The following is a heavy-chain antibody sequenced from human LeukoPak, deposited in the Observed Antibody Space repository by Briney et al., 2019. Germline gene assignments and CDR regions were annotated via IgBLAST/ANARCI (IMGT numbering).Heavy chain of an antibody. CDR1: GFTFSSYS. Sequence: GGSLRLSCAASGFTFSSYSMNWVRQAPGKGLEWVSSISSSSSYIYYADSVKGRFTISRDNAKNSLYLQMNSLRAEDTAVYFCAKDRAYSASYRGYFDSWGQGTLVTVSS. J-gene: IGHJ4*02. D-gene: IGHD1-26*01. V-gene: IGHV3-21*01. CDR2: ISSSSSYI. CDR3: AKDRAYSASYRGYFDS.